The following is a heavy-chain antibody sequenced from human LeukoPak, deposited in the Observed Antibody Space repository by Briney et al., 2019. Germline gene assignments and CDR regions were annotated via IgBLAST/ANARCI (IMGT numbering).Heavy chain of an antibody. D-gene: IGHD6-13*01. Sequence: PSETLSLTCTVSGGSISSYYWSWIRQPPGKGLEWIGYIYYSGSTNYNPSLKSRVTISVDTSKNQLSLKLSSVTAADTAVYYCARQLYSSSWSPGWFDPWGQGTLVTVSS. J-gene: IGHJ5*02. CDR1: GGSISSYY. V-gene: IGHV4-59*08. CDR2: IYYSGST. CDR3: ARQLYSSSWSPGWFDP.